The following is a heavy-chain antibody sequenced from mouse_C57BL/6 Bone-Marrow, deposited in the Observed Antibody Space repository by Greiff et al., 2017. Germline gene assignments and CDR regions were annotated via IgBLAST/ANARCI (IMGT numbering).Heavy chain of an antibody. Sequence: VQLKESGPGLVKPSQSLSLTCSVTGYSITSGYYWNWIRQFPGNKLEWMGYISYDGSNNYNPSLKNRISITRDTSKNQFFLKLNSVTTEDTATYYCAREGWLLRVDYAMDYWGQGTSVTVSS. CDR1: GYSITSGYY. D-gene: IGHD2-3*01. CDR2: ISYDGSN. J-gene: IGHJ4*01. V-gene: IGHV3-6*01. CDR3: AREGWLLRVDYAMDY.